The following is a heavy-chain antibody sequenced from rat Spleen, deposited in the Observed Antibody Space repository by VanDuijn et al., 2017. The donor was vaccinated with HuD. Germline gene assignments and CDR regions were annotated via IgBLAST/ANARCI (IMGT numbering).Heavy chain of an antibody. D-gene: IGHD4-6*01. CDR2: ITNIAGRT. J-gene: IGHJ3*01. Sequence: EVQLVESGGGLVQPGRSLKLSCAASGFTFSDYAMAWVRQAPKKGLEWVASITNIAGRTHYPDSVKGRFTISRDNAKSTLYLQMNSLRSEDTATYYCTRGSLGSGRLNWFVYWGQGTLVTVSS. CDR1: GFTFSDYA. V-gene: IGHV5-17*01. CDR3: TRGSLGSGRLNWFVY.